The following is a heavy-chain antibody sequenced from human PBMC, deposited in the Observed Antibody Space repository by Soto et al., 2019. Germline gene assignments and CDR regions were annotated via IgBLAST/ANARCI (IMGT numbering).Heavy chain of an antibody. V-gene: IGHV3-33*01. Sequence: GGSLRLSCAASGFTFSSYGMHWVRQAPGKGLEWVAVIWYDGSNKYYADSVKGRFTISRDNSKNTLYLQMNSLRAEDTAVYYCARGAIVVVPAAGGTVSYYYYGMDVWGQGTTVTVSS. J-gene: IGHJ6*02. CDR1: GFTFSSYG. CDR2: IWYDGSNK. CDR3: ARGAIVVVPAAGGTVSYYYYGMDV. D-gene: IGHD2-2*01.